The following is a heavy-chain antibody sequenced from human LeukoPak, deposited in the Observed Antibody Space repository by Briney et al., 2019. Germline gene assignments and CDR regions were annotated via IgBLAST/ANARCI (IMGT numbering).Heavy chain of an antibody. D-gene: IGHD1-26*01. V-gene: IGHV1-24*01. CDR1: GYTLTELS. J-gene: IGHJ3*02. CDR2: FDPEDGET. Sequence: ASVKVSCKVSGYTLTELSMHWVRQAPGKGLGWMGGFDPEDGETIYAQKFQGRVTMTEDTSTDTAYMELSSLRSEDTAVYYCATDAPIVGATYDAFDIWGQGTMVTVSS. CDR3: ATDAPIVGATYDAFDI.